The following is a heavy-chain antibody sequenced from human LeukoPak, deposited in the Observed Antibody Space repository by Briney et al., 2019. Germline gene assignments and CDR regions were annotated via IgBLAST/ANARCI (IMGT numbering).Heavy chain of an antibody. V-gene: IGHV3-69-1*02. CDR2: ISSSSTI. J-gene: IGHJ4*02. Sequence: GGSLRLSCAACGFTFSDYYMNWVRQAPGKGLEWVSSISSSSTIYYADSVKGRFTISRDNAKNSLYLQMNSLRAEDTAVYYCARDPHITMIVVVIPDYWGQGTLVTVSS. D-gene: IGHD3-22*01. CDR1: GFTFSDYY. CDR3: ARDPHITMIVVVIPDY.